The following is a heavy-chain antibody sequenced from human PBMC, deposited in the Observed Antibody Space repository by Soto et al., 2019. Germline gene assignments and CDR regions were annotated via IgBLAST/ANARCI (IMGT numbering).Heavy chain of an antibody. CDR3: AKEVEGDWFYFDL. CDR2: ISDSGDRT. J-gene: IGHJ4*02. D-gene: IGHD3-9*01. Sequence: EVQLLESGGGLVQPGGSLTLSCAASGVTLSMYAVTWVRQAPGKGLEWVSSISDSGDRTYYTDSVKGRFTVSRDTSKNKVYLQMRSLRGEDTAVYYCAKEVEGDWFYFDLWGQGTLVTVSS. CDR1: GVTLSMYA. V-gene: IGHV3-23*01.